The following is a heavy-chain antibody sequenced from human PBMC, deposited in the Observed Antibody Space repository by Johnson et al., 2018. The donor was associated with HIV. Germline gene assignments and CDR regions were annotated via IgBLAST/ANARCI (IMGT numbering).Heavy chain of an antibody. CDR1: GFTFSSYW. CDR3: VCLRVSLSAFDI. D-gene: IGHD2-21*01. CDR2: IKQDGSEK. J-gene: IGHJ3*02. V-gene: IGHV3-7*01. Sequence: VQLVESGGGLVQPGGSLRLSCAASGFTFSSYWMSWVRQAPGKGLEWVANIKQDGSEKYYVDSVKGRFTISRDNAKNSLYLQMNSLRAEDMAVYYCVCLRVSLSAFDIWGQGTMVTVSS.